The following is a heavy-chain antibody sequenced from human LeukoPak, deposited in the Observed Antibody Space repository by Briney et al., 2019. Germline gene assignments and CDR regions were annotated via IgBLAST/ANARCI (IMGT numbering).Heavy chain of an antibody. CDR3: ARVLAYCSSTSCHDY. CDR1: GYTVTNYG. Sequence: GASVKVSCKASGYTVTNYGVSWVRQAPGQGLEWMGWISAYNGNTDYAQKLQGRVTMTTDTSTSTAYMERRSLRSDDTAVYYCARVLAYCSSTSCHDYWGQGTLVTVSS. J-gene: IGHJ4*02. V-gene: IGHV1-18*01. D-gene: IGHD2-2*01. CDR2: ISAYNGNT.